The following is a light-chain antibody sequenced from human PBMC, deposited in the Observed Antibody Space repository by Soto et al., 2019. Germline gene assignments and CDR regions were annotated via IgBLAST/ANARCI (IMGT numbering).Light chain of an antibody. Sequence: EVVMTQSPTTLSVSPGERATLSCRASRNVRSNLAWCQQKPGQAPRLLIYGAFTRATGVPARFSGSGSGTDFTLTITRLEPEDFAVYYCQEYHGSPITFGLGTRLEIK. V-gene: IGKV3-15*01. J-gene: IGKJ5*01. CDR2: GAF. CDR3: QEYHGSPIT. CDR1: RNVRSN.